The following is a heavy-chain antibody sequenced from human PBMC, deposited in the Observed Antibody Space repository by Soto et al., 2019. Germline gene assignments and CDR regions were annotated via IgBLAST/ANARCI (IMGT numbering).Heavy chain of an antibody. CDR1: GGSISSHY. Sequence: QVQLQESGPGLVRPSETLSLTCTVSGGSISSHYWTWIRQPPGKGLEWIGYIYYSGRTNYNPSLKSRVTISVDTSKNQFSLKMTSVTAADTAVYYCARDSGSSYYYYSGMDVCGQGTTVTVSS. V-gene: IGHV4-59*11. CDR2: IYYSGRT. D-gene: IGHD1-26*01. CDR3: ARDSGSSYYYYSGMDV. J-gene: IGHJ6*02.